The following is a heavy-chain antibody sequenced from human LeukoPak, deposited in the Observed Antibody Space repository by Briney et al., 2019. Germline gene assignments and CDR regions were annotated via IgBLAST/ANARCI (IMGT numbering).Heavy chain of an antibody. Sequence: PGGSLRLSCAASGFTVSSNYMSWVRQAPGKGLEWVSVIYSGGSTYYADSVKGRFTISRDNSKNTLYLQMNSLRAEDTAVYYCARDATHSGPAGYYYYGMDVWGQRTTVTVSS. V-gene: IGHV3-53*01. CDR1: GFTVSSNY. CDR2: IYSGGST. D-gene: IGHD6-19*01. CDR3: ARDATHSGPAGYYYYGMDV. J-gene: IGHJ6*02.